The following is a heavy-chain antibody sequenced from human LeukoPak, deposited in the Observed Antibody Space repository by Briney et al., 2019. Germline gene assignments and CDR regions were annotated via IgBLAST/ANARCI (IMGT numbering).Heavy chain of an antibody. V-gene: IGHV3-21*01. J-gene: IGHJ4*02. CDR1: GFTFSSYT. CDR2: ISSSSYI. Sequence: GGSLRLSCAASGFTFSSYTMNWVRQAPGKGLEWVSSISSSSYIYYSDSVKGRFTISRDNAKSSLYLQMNSLRAEDTAVYYCARGGADVPIDYWGRGTLVTASS. CDR3: ARGGADVPIDY. D-gene: IGHD2-21*02.